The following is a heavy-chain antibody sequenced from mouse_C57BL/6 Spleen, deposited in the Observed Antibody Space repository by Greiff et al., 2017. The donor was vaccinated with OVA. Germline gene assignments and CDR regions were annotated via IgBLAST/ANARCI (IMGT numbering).Heavy chain of an antibody. Sequence: VQLQESGPELVKPGASVKISCKASGYAFSSSRMNWVKQRPGKGLEWIGRNYPGDGDTNYNGKFKGKATLTADKSSSTAYMKLRSLTSEDSAVYFYAENWDGAMDDWGKGTSVTVSS. CDR2: NYPGDGDT. V-gene: IGHV1-82*01. J-gene: IGHJ4*01. D-gene: IGHD4-1*01. CDR1: GYAFSSSR. CDR3: AENWDGAMDD.